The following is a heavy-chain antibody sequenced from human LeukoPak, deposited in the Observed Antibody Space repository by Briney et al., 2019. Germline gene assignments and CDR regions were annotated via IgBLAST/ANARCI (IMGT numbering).Heavy chain of an antibody. Sequence: SRTLSLTCNVSGGSISSGGSRWSWIRQHPGKGLEWIGYIYYSGSTYYNPSLESRLTMSVDTSKNQFSLHLTSVTAADTAVYYCARDWGTYFDYWGQGTLVTVSS. CDR1: GGSISSGGSR. CDR2: IYYSGST. V-gene: IGHV4-31*03. D-gene: IGHD7-27*01. J-gene: IGHJ4*02. CDR3: ARDWGTYFDY.